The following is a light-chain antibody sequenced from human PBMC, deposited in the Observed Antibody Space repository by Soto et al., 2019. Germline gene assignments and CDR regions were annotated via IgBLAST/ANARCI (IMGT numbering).Light chain of an antibody. CDR1: INDVGGYNY. J-gene: IGLJ1*01. CDR2: QVT. Sequence: SALTQPPSASGSPGQSVTISCAGTINDVGGYNYVSWYQQHPGKVPQLMIYQVTKRPSGVPDRFSASKSDTTASLTISGLQAEDEGDYYCMSYAGGNRFVFGTGTKVTV. CDR3: MSYAGGNRFV. V-gene: IGLV2-8*01.